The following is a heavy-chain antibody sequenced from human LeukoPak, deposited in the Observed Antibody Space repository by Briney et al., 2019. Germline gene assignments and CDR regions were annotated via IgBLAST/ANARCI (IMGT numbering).Heavy chain of an antibody. V-gene: IGHV3-21*01. CDR2: ISSSSSYK. J-gene: IGHJ3*02. Sequence: GGSLRLSCAASGFTFSSYSMNWVRQAPGKGLEWVSSISSSSSYKYYADSVKGRFTISRDNAKNSLYLQMNSLRAEDTAVYYCARDSPFDAFDIWGQGTMVTVSS. CDR3: ARDSPFDAFDI. CDR1: GFTFSSYS.